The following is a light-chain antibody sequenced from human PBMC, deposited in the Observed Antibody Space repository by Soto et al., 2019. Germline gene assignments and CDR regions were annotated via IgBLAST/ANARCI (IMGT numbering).Light chain of an antibody. Sequence: EIVLTQSPATLSLSPGERATLSCRASQSVSSYFACYQQQPGQAPSLLIYDASNRATGIPARFIGSGSGTDFTLTISSLEPEDFAVYYCQQRSNWPLFTFGPGTKVDIK. CDR3: QQRSNWPLFT. CDR2: DAS. J-gene: IGKJ3*01. CDR1: QSVSSY. V-gene: IGKV3-11*01.